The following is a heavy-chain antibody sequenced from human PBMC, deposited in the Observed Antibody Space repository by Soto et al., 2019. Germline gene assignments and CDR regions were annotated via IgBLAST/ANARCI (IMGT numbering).Heavy chain of an antibody. CDR3: AIHEPFGYSSSWYYEKWLGQFDY. CDR2: IYPGDSDT. D-gene: IGHD6-13*01. CDR1: GYSFTSYW. Sequence: ESLKISCRGSGYSFTSYWIGWVRQMPGKGLEWMGIIYPGDSDTRYSPSFQGQVTISADKSISPAYLQWSSLKASDTAMYYCAIHEPFGYSSSWYYEKWLGQFDYCGQGTLVSVCS. V-gene: IGHV5-51*01. J-gene: IGHJ4*02.